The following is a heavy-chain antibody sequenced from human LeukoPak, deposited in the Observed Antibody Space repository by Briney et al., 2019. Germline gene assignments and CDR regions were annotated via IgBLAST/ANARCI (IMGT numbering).Heavy chain of an antibody. D-gene: IGHD3-10*01. Sequence: PGGSLRISCAGSGFTFDDYSMHWVRQAPGKGLEWVAGITWNSVGFGYAASVRGRFTISRDNAKNSLFLQMNSLKAEDTALYYCAKGGAFGSDTLQFYFDYWGQGTLVTVSS. CDR3: AKGGAFGSDTLQFYFDY. J-gene: IGHJ4*02. CDR1: GFTFDDYS. V-gene: IGHV3-9*01. CDR2: ITWNSVGF.